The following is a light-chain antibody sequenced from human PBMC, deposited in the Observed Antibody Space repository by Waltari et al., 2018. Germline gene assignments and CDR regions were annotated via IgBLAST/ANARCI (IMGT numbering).Light chain of an antibody. V-gene: IGKV1-5*03. CDR3: QQFNSYPWT. CDR2: KAS. Sequence: DIQMTQSPSTLSASVGDRVTITCRASESISSWLAWYQQKPGKAPNLLIYKASRLESGVPSRFSRSGSGTEFTLTISNLQPEDFATYYCQQFNSYPWTFGQGTKVDIK. CDR1: ESISSW. J-gene: IGKJ1*01.